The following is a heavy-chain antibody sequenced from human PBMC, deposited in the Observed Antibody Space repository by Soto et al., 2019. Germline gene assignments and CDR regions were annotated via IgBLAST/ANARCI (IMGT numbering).Heavy chain of an antibody. CDR1: GFTFSTYS. CDR3: ARGVSYGFDF. V-gene: IGHV3-48*01. D-gene: IGHD3-16*01. J-gene: IGHJ3*01. Sequence: GGSLRLSCAASGFTFSTYSMNWVRQAPGKGPEWVSYMTSDSNTIHYADSVKGRFTISRDNAKNSLWLQMSSLRVEDTAVYYCARGVSYGFDFWGQGTMVTVSS. CDR2: MTSDSNTI.